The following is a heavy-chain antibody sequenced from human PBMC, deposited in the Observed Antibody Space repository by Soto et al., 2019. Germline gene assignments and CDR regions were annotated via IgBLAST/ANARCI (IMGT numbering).Heavy chain of an antibody. V-gene: IGHV4-39*07. D-gene: IGHD3-10*01. J-gene: IGHJ6*03. CDR1: GGSISSSSYY. CDR2: INHSGNT. Sequence: SETLSLTCTVSGGSISSSSYYWGWIRQPPGKGLEWIGSINHSGNTYYNPSLESRVTISVDTSKNQFSLRLTSVTAADTVLYYCARGEWMIRGADYYYYMDVWGKGTTVTVSS. CDR3: ARGEWMIRGADYYYYMDV.